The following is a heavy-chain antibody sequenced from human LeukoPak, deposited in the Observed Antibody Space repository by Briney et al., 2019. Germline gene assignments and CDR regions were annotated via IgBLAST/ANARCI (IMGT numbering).Heavy chain of an antibody. CDR1: GFTFSSYG. D-gene: IGHD6-13*01. CDR3: AKDPVAGIPYDDY. CDR2: ISYDGSNK. Sequence: GSLRLSCAAPGFTFSSYGMHWVRQAPGKGLERVAVISYDGSNKYYADSVKGRFTISRDNSKHTLYLQMNGLRAEDTAVYYCAKDPVAGIPYDDYWGQGTLVTVSS. J-gene: IGHJ4*02. V-gene: IGHV3-30*18.